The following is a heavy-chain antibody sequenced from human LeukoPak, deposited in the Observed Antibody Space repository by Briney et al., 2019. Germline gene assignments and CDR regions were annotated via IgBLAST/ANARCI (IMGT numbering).Heavy chain of an antibody. D-gene: IGHD3-16*02. CDR1: GISISGHY. CDR2: INTSGGT. CDR3: ARGKERYPTFDS. V-gene: IGHV4-4*07. J-gene: IGHJ4*02. Sequence: SETLSLTCTVSGISISGHYWSWLRQPAGKGLEWIGRINTSGGTNFNPSLKGRVAMSQAASKTQFSLNLRSVSAADTALYYCARGKERYPTFDSWGRGILVTVSS.